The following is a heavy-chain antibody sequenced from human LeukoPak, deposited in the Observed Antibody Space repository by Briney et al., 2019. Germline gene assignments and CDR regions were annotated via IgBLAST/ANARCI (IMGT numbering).Heavy chain of an antibody. D-gene: IGHD3-16*01. Sequence: GGSLRLSCAASGFTFSSYAMHWVRQAPGKGLEWVAVISYDGSNKYYADSVKGRFTISRDNSKNTLYLQMNSLRAEDTAVCYCTRGFWGWEVDYWGQGALVTVS. CDR3: TRGFWGWEVDY. CDR1: GFTFSSYA. V-gene: IGHV3-30*04. CDR2: ISYDGSNK. J-gene: IGHJ4*02.